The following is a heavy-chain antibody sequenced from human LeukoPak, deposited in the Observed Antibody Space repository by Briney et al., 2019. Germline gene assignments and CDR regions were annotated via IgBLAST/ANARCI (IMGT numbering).Heavy chain of an antibody. V-gene: IGHV3-66*01. CDR2: IYSGGST. CDR3: ARIVGNSGSQLRYFSWFDP. J-gene: IGHJ5*02. CDR1: GFTVSSNY. Sequence: PGGSLRLSCAASGFTVSSNYMSWVRQAPGKGLEWVSVIYSGGSTYYADSVKGRFTISRDNSKNTLYLQMNSLRAEDTAVYYCARIVGNSGSQLRYFSWFDPWGQGTLVTVSS. D-gene: IGHD1-26*01.